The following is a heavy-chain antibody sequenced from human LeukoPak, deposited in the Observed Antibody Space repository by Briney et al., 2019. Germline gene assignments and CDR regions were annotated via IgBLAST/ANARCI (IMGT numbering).Heavy chain of an antibody. CDR2: IKHNGDEL. J-gene: IGHJ4*02. CDR3: ARELRTFDS. CDR1: GFTFSSYW. D-gene: IGHD3-16*01. V-gene: IGHV3-7*01. Sequence: GGSLRLSCTASGFTFSSYWMTWVRQAPGKGLEWVANIKHNGDELNYVDSVEDRFTISRDNAKNSLYLHMTGLRAEDTAVYYCARELRTFDSWGQGTLVTVSS.